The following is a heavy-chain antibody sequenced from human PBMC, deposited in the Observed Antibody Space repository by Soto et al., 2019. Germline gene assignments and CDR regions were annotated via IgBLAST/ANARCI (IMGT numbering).Heavy chain of an antibody. D-gene: IGHD3-3*01. J-gene: IGHJ4*02. CDR3: ARGGPHRPYYDFWSGYYPGVPPPGYFDY. Sequence: SETLSLTCTVSGGSISSYYWSWIRQPPGKGLEWIGYIYYSGSTNYNPSLKSRVTISVDTSKNQFSLKLSSVTAADTAVYYCARGGPHRPYYDFWSGYYPGVPPPGYFDYWGQGTLVTVS. V-gene: IGHV4-59*01. CDR1: GGSISSYY. CDR2: IYYSGST.